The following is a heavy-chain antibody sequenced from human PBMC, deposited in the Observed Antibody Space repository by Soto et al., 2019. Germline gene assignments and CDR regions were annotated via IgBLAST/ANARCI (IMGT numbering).Heavy chain of an antibody. V-gene: IGHV3-23*05. Sequence: HPGGSLSLSCTASGLPHSSFAMMWVRQAPGKGLECVAGIYGSGRGIEYADSVKGRFTISRDNSRNTVYLQMTDLRADDTAVYYFAKDAVYNDCLWLMDHWGQGTQVTVSS. D-gene: IGHD2-21*02. J-gene: IGHJ4*02. CDR2: IYGSGRGI. CDR1: GLPHSSFA. CDR3: AKDAVYNDCLWLMDH.